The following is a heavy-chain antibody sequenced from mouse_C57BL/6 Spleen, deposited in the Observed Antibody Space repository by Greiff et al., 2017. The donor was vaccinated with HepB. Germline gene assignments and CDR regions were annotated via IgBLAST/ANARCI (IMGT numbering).Heavy chain of an antibody. V-gene: IGHV1-15*01. CDR3: TRERDGYYYFDY. D-gene: IGHD2-3*01. Sequence: VQGVESGAELVRPGASVTLSCKASGYTFTDYEMHWVKQTPVHGLEWIGAIDPETGGTAYNQKFKGKAILTADKSSSTAYMELRSLTSEDSAVYYCTRERDGYYYFDYWGQGTTLTVSS. J-gene: IGHJ2*01. CDR1: GYTFTDYE. CDR2: IDPETGGT.